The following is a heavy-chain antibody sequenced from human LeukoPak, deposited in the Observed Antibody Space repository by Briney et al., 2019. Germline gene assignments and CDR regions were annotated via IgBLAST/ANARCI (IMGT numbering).Heavy chain of an antibody. CDR3: AKDIVGAYFDY. D-gene: IGHD1-26*01. Sequence: GGSLRLSCAASGFTFSSYGMHWVRQAPGKGLEWVAVISYDGSNKYYADSVKGRFTISRDNSKNTLYLQMNSLRAEDTAVYYCAKDIVGAYFDYWGQGTLVTVSS. J-gene: IGHJ4*02. CDR1: GFTFSSYG. V-gene: IGHV3-30*18. CDR2: ISYDGSNK.